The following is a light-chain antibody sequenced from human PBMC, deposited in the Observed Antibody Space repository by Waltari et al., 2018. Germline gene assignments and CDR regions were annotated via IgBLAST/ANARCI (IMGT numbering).Light chain of an antibody. J-gene: IGLJ3*02. CDR2: EVT. V-gene: IGLV2-8*01. CDR3: CSYTDRSTMV. CDR1: SSDVGAYNY. Sequence: SALTQPPSASGSPGQSVPISCPGTSSDVGAYNYVSWYQQHPGKAPRLMIYEVTKRPSGVPVRFSGSKSGNTASLTVSGLQTEDEADYYCCSYTDRSTMVFGAGTKLTVL.